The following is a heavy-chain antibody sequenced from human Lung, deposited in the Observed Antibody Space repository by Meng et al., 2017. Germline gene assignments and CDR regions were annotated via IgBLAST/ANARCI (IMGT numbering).Heavy chain of an antibody. Sequence: VARHEGATGLFDSLDLLPPTCVFSGGSFSDYYWSWIRQPPGKGLEWIGEINHSGSTNYNPSLESRATISVDTSQNNLSLKLSSVTAADSAVYYCARGPTTMAHDFDYWGQGTLVTVSS. J-gene: IGHJ4*02. CDR1: GGSFSDYY. V-gene: IGHV4-34*01. D-gene: IGHD4-11*01. CDR2: INHSGST. CDR3: ARGPTTMAHDFDY.